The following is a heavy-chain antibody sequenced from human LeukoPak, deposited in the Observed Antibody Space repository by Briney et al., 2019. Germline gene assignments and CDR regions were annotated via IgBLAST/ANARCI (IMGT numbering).Heavy chain of an antibody. V-gene: IGHV5-51*01. J-gene: IGHJ5*02. CDR1: GHRFTNHW. CDR2: INLGDSDT. D-gene: IGHD1-26*01. CDR3: ARRPYGGSPNWFDP. Sequence: KFGESLKISCEVSGHRFTNHWIGWVRQMPGKGLEWMGIINLGDSDTKYSPSFQGQVTISLDKSISTAYLQRRSLKASDTAMYYCARRPYGGSPNWFDPWGQGTLVTVSS.